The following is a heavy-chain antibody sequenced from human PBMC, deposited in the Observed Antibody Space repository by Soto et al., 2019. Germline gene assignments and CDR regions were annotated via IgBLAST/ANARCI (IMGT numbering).Heavy chain of an antibody. CDR1: GYTFTSYG. J-gene: IGHJ4*02. D-gene: IGHD3-10*01. CDR3: AREMVRGVWSDY. V-gene: IGHV1-18*01. Sequence: QVQLVQSGAEVKKPGASVKVSCKASGYTFTSYGISWVRQAPGQGLEWMGWISTYNGNTKYAQKLQGRVSMTKDTSTSTAYMELRSLRSDDTAVFYCAREMVRGVWSDYWGQGTLVTVSS. CDR2: ISTYNGNT.